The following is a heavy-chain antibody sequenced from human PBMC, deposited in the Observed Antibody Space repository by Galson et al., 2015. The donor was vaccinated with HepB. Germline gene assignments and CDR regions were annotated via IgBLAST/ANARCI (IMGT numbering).Heavy chain of an antibody. CDR1: GGTFSSYT. J-gene: IGHJ3*02. V-gene: IGHV1-69*02. CDR2: IIPILGIA. CDR3: AADPYYYDSSGYYNAFDI. D-gene: IGHD3-22*01. Sequence: SVMVSCKASGGTFSSYTISWVRQAPGQGLEWMGRIIPILGIANYAQKFQGRVTITAGKSTSTAYMELSSLRSEDTAVYYCAADPYYYDSSGYYNAFDIWGQGTMVTVSS.